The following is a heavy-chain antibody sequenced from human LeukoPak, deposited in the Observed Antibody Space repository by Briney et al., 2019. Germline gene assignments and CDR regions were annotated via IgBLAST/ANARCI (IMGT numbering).Heavy chain of an antibody. V-gene: IGHV3-23*01. J-gene: IGHJ2*01. Sequence: PGGSLRLSCAASGFTFSSYAMSWVRQAPGKGLEWVSAISGSGGSTYYADSVKGRFTISRDNSKNTLYLQMNSLRAEDTAVYYCARDGCTGGSCYLVNWYFDLWGRGTLVTVSS. D-gene: IGHD2-15*01. CDR2: ISGSGGST. CDR3: ARDGCTGGSCYLVNWYFDL. CDR1: GFTFSSYA.